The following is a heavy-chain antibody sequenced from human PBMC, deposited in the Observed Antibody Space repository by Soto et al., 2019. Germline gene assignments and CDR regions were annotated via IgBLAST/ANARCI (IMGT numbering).Heavy chain of an antibody. Sequence: PGGSLRLSCAASGFTFSSYWMHWVRQAPGKGLVWVSRINSDGSSTSYADSVKGRFTISRDNAKNTLYLQMNSLRAEDTAVYYCARLPVWFGELWPYYYGMDVWGQGTTVTVSS. D-gene: IGHD3-10*01. CDR1: GFTFSSYW. CDR2: INSDGSST. CDR3: ARLPVWFGELWPYYYGMDV. J-gene: IGHJ6*02. V-gene: IGHV3-74*01.